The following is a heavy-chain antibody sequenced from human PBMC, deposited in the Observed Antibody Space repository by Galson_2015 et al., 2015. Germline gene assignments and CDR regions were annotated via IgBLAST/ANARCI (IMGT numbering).Heavy chain of an antibody. Sequence: SLRLSCAASGFTFSSYAMHWVRQAPGKGLEWVAVISYDGSNKYYADSVKGRFTISRDNPKNTLYLQMNSLRAEDTAVYYCAREGRANYYDSSGPFDYWGQGTLVTVSS. CDR2: ISYDGSNK. J-gene: IGHJ4*02. V-gene: IGHV3-30-3*01. CDR3: AREGRANYYDSSGPFDY. CDR1: GFTFSSYA. D-gene: IGHD3-22*01.